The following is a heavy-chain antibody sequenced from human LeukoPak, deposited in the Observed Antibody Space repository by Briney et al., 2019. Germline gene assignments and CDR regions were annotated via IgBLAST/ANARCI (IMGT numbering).Heavy chain of an antibody. CDR3: ARVVKYRSGPLTDLLPYYFDY. Sequence: ASVKVSCKASGYTFTSYAMHWVRQAPGQRLEWMGWINAGNGNTKYSQEFQGRVTITRDTSASTAYMGLSSLRSEDMAVYYCARVVKYRSGPLTDLLPYYFDYWGQGTLVTVSS. CDR1: GYTFTSYA. J-gene: IGHJ4*02. V-gene: IGHV1-3*03. D-gene: IGHD6-19*01. CDR2: INAGNGNT.